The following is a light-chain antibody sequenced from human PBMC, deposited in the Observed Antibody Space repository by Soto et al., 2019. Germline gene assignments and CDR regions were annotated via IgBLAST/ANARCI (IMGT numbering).Light chain of an antibody. V-gene: IGKV3-15*01. Sequence: EIVFTQSPDTLSLSPGERATLSCRAIQSVSSNLAWYQQKPGQAPRLLIYGASTRATGIPARFSGSGPGTEFTLTISSLQLEDFATYYCQQSYSTPWTFGQGTKVDIK. J-gene: IGKJ1*01. CDR2: GAS. CDR1: QSVSSN. CDR3: QQSYSTPWT.